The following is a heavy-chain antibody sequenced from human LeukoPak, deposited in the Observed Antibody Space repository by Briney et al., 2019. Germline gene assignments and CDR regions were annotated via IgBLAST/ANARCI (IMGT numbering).Heavy chain of an antibody. D-gene: IGHD1-26*01. CDR1: GGSISSGGYY. V-gene: IGHV4-31*03. CDR2: TYYSGST. Sequence: SQTLSLTCTVSGGSISSGGYYWSWIRQHPGKGLEWIGYTYYSGSTYYNPSLKSRVTISVDTSKNQFSLKLSSVTAADTAVYYCARDSYPDDAFDIWGQGTMVTVSS. J-gene: IGHJ3*02. CDR3: ARDSYPDDAFDI.